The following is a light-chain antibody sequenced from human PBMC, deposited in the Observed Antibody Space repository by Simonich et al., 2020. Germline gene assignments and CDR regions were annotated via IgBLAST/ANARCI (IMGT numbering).Light chain of an antibody. Sequence: DIVMTQSPDSLAVSLGERPTINCKSSQSVLYSSNNKNYLAWYQQKPGQPPKLVIYWASTRESGVPDRFSGSGSGTDFTLTISSLQAEDVAVYYCQQYYSTPPWTFGQGTKVEIK. J-gene: IGKJ1*01. CDR1: QSVLYSSNNKNY. CDR2: WAS. V-gene: IGKV4-1*01. CDR3: QQYYSTPPWT.